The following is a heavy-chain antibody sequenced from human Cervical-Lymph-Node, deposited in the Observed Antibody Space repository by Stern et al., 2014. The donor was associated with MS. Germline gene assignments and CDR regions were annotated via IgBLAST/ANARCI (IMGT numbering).Heavy chain of an antibody. CDR2: FYYSGTT. J-gene: IGHJ4*02. CDR1: GGSISRSSDF. V-gene: IGHV4-39*01. CDR3: VRGGLRLPFDH. Sequence: QVQLQESGPGLVRPSETLSLSCSVSGGSISRSSDFWGWIRQPPGKGLEWIGTFYYSGTTYYKASLKSRVTVSVDTSKNQFSLTLSSGTAADTAMYYCVRGGLRLPFDHWGQGTLVTVSS. D-gene: IGHD2-15*01.